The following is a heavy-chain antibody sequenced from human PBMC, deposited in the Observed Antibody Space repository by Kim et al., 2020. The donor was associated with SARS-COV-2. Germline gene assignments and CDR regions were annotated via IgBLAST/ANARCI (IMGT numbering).Heavy chain of an antibody. D-gene: IGHD5-18*01. CDR1: GFSFSGYA. V-gene: IGHV3-30-3*01. Sequence: GGSLRLSCAASGFSFSGYAMNWVRQAPGKGLEWVAVISFDGSNKYYADSVQGRFTISRDNSKNTLYLEMNSLRAEDTAVYYCARRGRDTSLIKDNWIDPWGQGTLVTVSS. CDR2: ISFDGSNK. J-gene: IGHJ5*02. CDR3: ARRGRDTSLIKDNWIDP.